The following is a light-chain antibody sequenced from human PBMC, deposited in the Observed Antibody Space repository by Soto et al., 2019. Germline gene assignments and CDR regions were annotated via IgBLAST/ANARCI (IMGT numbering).Light chain of an antibody. CDR1: QSVSSN. V-gene: IGKV3-15*01. J-gene: IGKJ4*01. CDR3: QQSYTLSPLT. Sequence: EIVMTQSPATLSVSPGERATLSCRASQSVSSNLAWYQQKPGQAPRLLIYGASTRATGIPARFSGSGSGTVFTLTISSLQPEDFATYFCQQSYTLSPLTFGGGTKVDIK. CDR2: GAS.